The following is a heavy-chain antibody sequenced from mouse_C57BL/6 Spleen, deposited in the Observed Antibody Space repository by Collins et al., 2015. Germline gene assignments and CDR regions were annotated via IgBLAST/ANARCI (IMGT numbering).Heavy chain of an antibody. J-gene: IGHJ4*01. CDR1: DYSTTSDYY. CDR2: INYDGSN. D-gene: IGHD2-4*01. Sequence: DVHLQESGPGLVKPSQSLSLTCSVADYSTTSDYYWNWIRQFPGNKLEWMGYINYDGSNNYNPSLKNRISITRDTSKNQFFLKLNSVITEDTAAYYCARGVITTAMDYWGQGTSVAVSS. V-gene: IGHV3-6*02. CDR3: ARGVITTAMDY.